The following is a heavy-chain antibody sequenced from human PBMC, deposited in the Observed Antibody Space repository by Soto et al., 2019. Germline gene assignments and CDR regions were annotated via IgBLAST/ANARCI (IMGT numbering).Heavy chain of an antibody. CDR3: ATGGLPRLKR. CDR2: INHSGST. D-gene: IGHD1-26*01. V-gene: IGHV4-34*01. Sequence: SETLSLTCAVYGGSFSGYYWSWIRQPPGKGLEWIGEINHSGSTNYNPSLKSRVTISVDTSKNQFSLKLSSVTAADTAVYYCATGGLPRLKRWGQGTLVTV. CDR1: GGSFSGYY. J-gene: IGHJ4*02.